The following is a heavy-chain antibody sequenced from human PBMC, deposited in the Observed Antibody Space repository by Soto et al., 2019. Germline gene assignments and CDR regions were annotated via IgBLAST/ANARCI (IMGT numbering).Heavy chain of an antibody. Sequence: EVQLLESGGGLVQPGGSLRLSCAASGFTFSSYAMSWVRKAPGKGLEWVSVISGSGDSTYYADSVRGRFTISRDNSKNTLSLRMNSLRAEDTAVYYCAKDRDGAAAGPTRFYGMDVWCQGTTVTVSS. CDR3: AKDRDGAAAGPTRFYGMDV. J-gene: IGHJ6*02. CDR2: ISGSGDST. V-gene: IGHV3-23*01. D-gene: IGHD6-13*01. CDR1: GFTFSSYA.